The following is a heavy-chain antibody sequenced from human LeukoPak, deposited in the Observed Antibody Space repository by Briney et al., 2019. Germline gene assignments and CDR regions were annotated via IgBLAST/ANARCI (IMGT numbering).Heavy chain of an antibody. J-gene: IGHJ4*02. V-gene: IGHV3-7*01. CDR2: IKQDGFEK. Sequence: GGSLRLSCAASGFTFSSFWMTWVRQAPGKGLEWVDNIKQDGFEKNYVDSVKGRFTISRDNAKNSLYLQMNSLRVEDTAVYYCARVWSPILWGQGTLVTVSS. CDR1: GFTFSSFW. CDR3: ARVWSPIL. D-gene: IGHD2-8*02.